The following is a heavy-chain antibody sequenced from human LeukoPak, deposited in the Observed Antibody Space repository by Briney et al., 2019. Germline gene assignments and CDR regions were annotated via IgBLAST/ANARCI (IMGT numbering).Heavy chain of an antibody. CDR3: ARDAGGIWTPFDY. CDR2: IYSGGST. CDR1: GFTVSSNY. V-gene: IGHV3-53*01. D-gene: IGHD6-13*01. Sequence: GGSLRLSCAASGFTVSSNYMSWVRQAPGKGLEWVSVIYSGGSTYYADSVKGRFTISRDNSKNPLYLQMNSLRAEDTAVYYCARDAGGIWTPFDYWGQGTLVTVSS. J-gene: IGHJ4*02.